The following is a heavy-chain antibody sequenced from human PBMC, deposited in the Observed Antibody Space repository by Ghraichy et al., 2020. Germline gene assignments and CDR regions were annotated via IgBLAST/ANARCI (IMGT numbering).Heavy chain of an antibody. CDR1: GFTFSSYD. Sequence: GGSLRLSCAASGFTFSSYDMHWVRQATGKGLEWVSAIGTAGDTYYPGSVKGRFTISRENAKNSLYLQMNSLRAGDTAVYYCARDGASGYYDSSGYYYYYYYMDVWGKGTTVTVSS. CDR3: ARDGASGYYDSSGYYYYYYYMDV. J-gene: IGHJ6*03. D-gene: IGHD3-22*01. CDR2: IGTAGDT. V-gene: IGHV3-13*04.